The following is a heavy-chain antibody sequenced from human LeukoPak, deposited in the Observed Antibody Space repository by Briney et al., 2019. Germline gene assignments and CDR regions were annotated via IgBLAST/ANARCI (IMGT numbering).Heavy chain of an antibody. CDR1: GFSLSTKA. D-gene: IGHD6-13*01. V-gene: IGHV3-23*01. CDR3: AKGQPADWYFDL. CDR2: ITSGGTDS. J-gene: IGHJ2*01. Sequence: GGSLRLSCTASGFSLSTKAMSWVRQAPGKGLEWVSTITSGGTDSYFPDSVKGRFTISRDISKNTLFLQMNSLRGEDTALYYCAKGQPADWYFDLWGRGTLVTVSS.